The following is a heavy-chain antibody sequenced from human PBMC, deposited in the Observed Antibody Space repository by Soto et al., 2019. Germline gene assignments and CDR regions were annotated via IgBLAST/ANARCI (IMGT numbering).Heavy chain of an antibody. CDR2: ISAKKGNT. J-gene: IGHJ6*02. Sequence: QGQLVQSGAEVKKPGASVKVSCKASGYTFTSYGISWVRQAPGQGLEWMGWISAKKGNTKYAQKFQGRVTMTTDTSTSTAYMELRSLRSDDTAVYCCAREILSPDFYFHGMDVWGQGTTVTVSS. D-gene: IGHD2-15*01. CDR1: GYTFTSYG. V-gene: IGHV1-18*04. CDR3: AREILSPDFYFHGMDV.